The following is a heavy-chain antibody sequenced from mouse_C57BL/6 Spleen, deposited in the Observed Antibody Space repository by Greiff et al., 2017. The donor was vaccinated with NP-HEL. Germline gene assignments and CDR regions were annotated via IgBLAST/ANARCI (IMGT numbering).Heavy chain of an antibody. J-gene: IGHJ2*01. CDR2: IYPGGGDT. CDR3: ARIYYSNYCFDY. Sequence: QVQLQQSGPELVKPGASVKISCKASGYSFTSYYIHWVKQRPGQGLEWIGWIYPGGGDTKYNEKFKGKATLTADTSSSTAYMQLSSLPSEDSAVYYCARIYYSNYCFDYWGQGTTLTVSS. V-gene: IGHV1-66*01. CDR1: GYSFTSYY. D-gene: IGHD2-5*01.